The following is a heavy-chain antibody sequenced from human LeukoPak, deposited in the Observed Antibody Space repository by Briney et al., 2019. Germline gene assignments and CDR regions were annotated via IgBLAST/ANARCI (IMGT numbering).Heavy chain of an antibody. V-gene: IGHV4-59*08. CDR3: AGHGGYSSPYLH. CDR1: GGSISNYY. Sequence: SETLSLTCTVSGGSISNYYWSWIRQPPGKGLECIGYIYYSGTTNYNPSLESRVTISVDTSKNQFSLKLSSVTAADAAVYYCAGHGGYSSPYLHWGQGTLVTVSS. D-gene: IGHD6-13*01. J-gene: IGHJ1*01. CDR2: IYYSGTT.